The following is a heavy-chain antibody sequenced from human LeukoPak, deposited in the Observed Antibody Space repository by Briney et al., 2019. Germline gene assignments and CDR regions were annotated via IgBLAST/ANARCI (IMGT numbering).Heavy chain of an antibody. CDR1: GFTFSSYA. D-gene: IGHD3-3*01. CDR3: AKFDRDYDFWSGYSCLDV. V-gene: IGHV3-23*01. J-gene: IGHJ6*02. Sequence: GGSLRLSCAASGFTFSSYAMSWVRQAPGKGLEWVSAIGDSGGSTYYADSVKGWFTISRDNSKNTLYLQMNSLRAEDTAVYYCAKFDRDYDFWSGYSCLDVRGQGTTVTVSS. CDR2: IGDSGGST.